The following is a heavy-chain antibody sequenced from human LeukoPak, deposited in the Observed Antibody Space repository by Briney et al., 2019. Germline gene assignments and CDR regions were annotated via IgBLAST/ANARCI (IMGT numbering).Heavy chain of an antibody. V-gene: IGHV4-31*03. CDR1: GGSISSGGYY. Sequence: SETLSLTCTVSGGSISSGGYYWSWIRQHPGKGLEWIGYISYSGSTYYNPSLKSRVTISVDTSKNQFSLKLSSVTAADTAVYYCARGVRDNWFDPWGQGTLVTVSS. J-gene: IGHJ5*02. CDR2: ISYSGST. CDR3: ARGVRDNWFDP.